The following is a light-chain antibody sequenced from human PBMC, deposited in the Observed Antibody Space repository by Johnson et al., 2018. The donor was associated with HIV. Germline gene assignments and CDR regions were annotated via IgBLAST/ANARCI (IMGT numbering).Light chain of an antibody. CDR3: GTWDSSLISNV. CDR2: ETN. Sequence: HSVLTQPPSVSAAPGQKVTISCSGSSSNIGNNYVSWYQQLPGTAPKLLIYETNKRPSGIPDRFSGSKSGTSATLGITGLQTGDEADYYCGTWDSSLISNVFGPGTKVTVL. CDR1: SSNIGNNY. J-gene: IGLJ1*01. V-gene: IGLV1-51*02.